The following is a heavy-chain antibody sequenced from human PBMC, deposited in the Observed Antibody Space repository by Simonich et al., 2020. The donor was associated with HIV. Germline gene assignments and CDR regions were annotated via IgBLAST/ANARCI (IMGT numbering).Heavy chain of an antibody. J-gene: IGHJ4*02. V-gene: IGHV4-59*01. CDR3: ARAPDYGANVYFDY. CDR2: IFDNGFT. CDR1: GGSIRNYY. Sequence: QVQLKESGPGLVKPSETLSLTCTVSGGSIRNYYWSWIRQPPGKGLEWIGYIFDNGFTNYNPSLKSRVTISVDTSKNQFSLKMTSVTAADTAVYYCARAPDYGANVYFDYWGQGTLVTVSS. D-gene: IGHD4-17*01.